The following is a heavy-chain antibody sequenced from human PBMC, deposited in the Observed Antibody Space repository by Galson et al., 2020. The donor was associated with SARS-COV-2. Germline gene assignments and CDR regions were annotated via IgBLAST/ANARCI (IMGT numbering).Heavy chain of an antibody. Sequence: SETLSLTCAVYGGSFSGYFWSWIRQPPGKGLEWIGEVNHSGSTNYNPSLKSRVTISVDTSKNQFSLKLSSVTAADTAVYYCARGLDGTGRFNGWTSWGQGPLVPVSS. CDR3: ARGLDGTGRFNGWTS. D-gene: IGHD2-8*02. V-gene: IGHV4-34*01. CDR2: VNHSGST. J-gene: IGHJ5*02. CDR1: GGSFSGYF.